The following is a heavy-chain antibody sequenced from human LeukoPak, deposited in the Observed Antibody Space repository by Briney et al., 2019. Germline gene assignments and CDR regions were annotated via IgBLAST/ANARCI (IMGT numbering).Heavy chain of an antibody. CDR2: IYYSGST. Sequence: SETLSLTCTVSGGSISSYYWSWIRQPPGKGLEWIGYIYYSGSTNYNPSLKSRVTISVDTSKNQFSLKLSSVTAADTAVYYCARGNRGYSYGASYYYYGMDVWGQGTTVTVSS. J-gene: IGHJ6*02. CDR3: ARGNRGYSYGASYYYYGMDV. V-gene: IGHV4-59*12. CDR1: GGSISSYY. D-gene: IGHD5-18*01.